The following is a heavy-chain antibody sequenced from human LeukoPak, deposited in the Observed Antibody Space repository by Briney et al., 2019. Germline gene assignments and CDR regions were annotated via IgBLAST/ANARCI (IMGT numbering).Heavy chain of an antibody. V-gene: IGHV3-74*01. CDR2: INTDGSST. CDR3: AKDAPRLGIPADY. Sequence: HPGGSLRLSCAASGFTFSSYWMHWVRQAPGKGLVWVSSINTDGSSTTYADSVKGRFTISRDNAKNTLYLLMNSLRAEDTAVYYCAKDAPRLGIPADYWGQGTLVTVSS. J-gene: IGHJ4*02. CDR1: GFTFSSYW. D-gene: IGHD7-27*01.